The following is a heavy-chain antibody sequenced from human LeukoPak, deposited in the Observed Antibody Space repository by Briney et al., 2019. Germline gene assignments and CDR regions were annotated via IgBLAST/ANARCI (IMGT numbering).Heavy chain of an antibody. D-gene: IGHD4-23*01. CDR1: GFTFSSYA. Sequence: GGSLRLSCAASGFTFSSYAMSWVRQAPGKGLEWVSAISGSGGSTYYADSVKGRFTISRDNSKNTLYLQMNSLRAEDTAVYYCAKDMDYGGYSHTVDYWGQGTLVTVSS. CDR3: AKDMDYGGYSHTVDY. CDR2: ISGSGGST. J-gene: IGHJ4*02. V-gene: IGHV3-23*01.